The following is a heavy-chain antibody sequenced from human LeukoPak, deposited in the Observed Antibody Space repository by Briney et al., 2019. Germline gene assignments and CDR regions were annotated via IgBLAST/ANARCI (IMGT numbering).Heavy chain of an antibody. D-gene: IGHD2-2*02. Sequence: GGSLRLSCAASGFTFSGYAIHWVRQAPGKGLEWVAVISYDGSNRYYADSVKGRFTISRDNSRNTLYLQMNSLRPEDTAVYYCARQIYPLYYFDCWGQGTLVTVSS. CDR1: GFTFSGYA. J-gene: IGHJ4*02. CDR3: ARQIYPLYYFDC. V-gene: IGHV3-30-3*01. CDR2: ISYDGSNR.